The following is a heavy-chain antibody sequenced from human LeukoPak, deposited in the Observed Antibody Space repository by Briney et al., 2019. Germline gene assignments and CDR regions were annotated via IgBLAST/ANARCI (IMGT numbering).Heavy chain of an antibody. J-gene: IGHJ4*02. CDR1: GFTFSSYG. Sequence: GGSLRLSCAASGFTFSSYGMHWVRQAPGKGLEWVSAISGSGGSTYYADSVKGRFTISRDNSKNTLYLQMNSLRAEDTAVYYCAKEGGYSYGLYSYYFDYWGQGTLVTVSS. CDR3: AKEGGYSYGLYSYYFDY. CDR2: ISGSGGST. D-gene: IGHD5-18*01. V-gene: IGHV3-23*01.